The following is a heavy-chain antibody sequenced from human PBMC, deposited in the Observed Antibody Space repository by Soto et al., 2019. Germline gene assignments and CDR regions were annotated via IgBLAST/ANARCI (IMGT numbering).Heavy chain of an antibody. CDR3: ARARGVDS. CDR2: VSHGGLAQ. Sequence: QVQLVASGGGVVEHGRSLRLLCEGSGFTFSRYGMHWVRQAPGMGLEWVAVVSHGGLAQYYGDSVTGRFTISRDNAKNALYLQMNSLRAEDTAVYYCARARGVDSWGQGTLVTVSS. CDR1: GFTFSRYG. J-gene: IGHJ5*01. V-gene: IGHV3-30*03. D-gene: IGHD3-16*01.